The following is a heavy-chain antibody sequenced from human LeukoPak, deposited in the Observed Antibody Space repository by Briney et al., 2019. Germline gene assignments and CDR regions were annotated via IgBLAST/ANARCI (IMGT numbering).Heavy chain of an antibody. CDR1: GGSISSYY. CDR3: ARGHSSSWFYWYFDL. J-gene: IGHJ2*01. D-gene: IGHD6-13*01. CDR2: IYYSEST. Sequence: SETLSLTCTVSGGSISSYYWSWIRKPPGKGLEWMGYIYYSESTNYNTCLKSRVTISVDTSKNQFTLKLSSVTAADTAVYYCARGHSSSWFYWYFDLWGRGTLVTVAS. V-gene: IGHV4-59*01.